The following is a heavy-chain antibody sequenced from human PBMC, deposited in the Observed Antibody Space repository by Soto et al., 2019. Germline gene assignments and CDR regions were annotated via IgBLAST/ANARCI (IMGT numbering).Heavy chain of an antibody. CDR2: IIPIFGTA. CDR3: ANSGGFWSGYYYYYYGMDV. V-gene: IGHV1-69*13. CDR1: GGTFSSYA. Sequence: ASVKVSCKASGGTFSSYAISWVRQAPGQGLEWMGGIIPIFGTANYAQKFQGRVTITADESTSTAYMELSSLRSEDTAVYYCANSGGFWSGYYYYYYGMDVWGQGTTVTVSS. J-gene: IGHJ6*02. D-gene: IGHD3-3*01.